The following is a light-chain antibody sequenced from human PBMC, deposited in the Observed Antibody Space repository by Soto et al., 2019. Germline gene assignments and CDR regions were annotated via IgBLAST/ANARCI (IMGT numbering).Light chain of an antibody. Sequence: QLVLTQSSSASASLGSSVKLTCTLSSGHSSYIIAWHQQQPGKAPRYLMKLEGSGSYNKGSEVPDRFSGSSSGADRYLTISNLQFEDEADYYCETWDGNTRVFGGGTKVTVL. J-gene: IGLJ3*02. CDR2: LEGSGSY. CDR3: ETWDGNTRV. CDR1: SGHSSYI. V-gene: IGLV4-60*02.